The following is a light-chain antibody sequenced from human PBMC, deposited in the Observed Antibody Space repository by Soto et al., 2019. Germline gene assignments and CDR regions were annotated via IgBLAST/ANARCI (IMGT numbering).Light chain of an antibody. J-gene: IGKJ5*01. Sequence: EIVLTQSPATLSSLPGDRGTLSCRASQSVSSRLAWYQQKPGQATRLLISGESSRATGIKDRFSGSGSATDFTLTISRMEPEDFALYYCKHYGSSQITFGTGTRLEIK. CDR3: KHYGSSQIT. CDR1: QSVSSR. V-gene: IGKV3-20*01. CDR2: GES.